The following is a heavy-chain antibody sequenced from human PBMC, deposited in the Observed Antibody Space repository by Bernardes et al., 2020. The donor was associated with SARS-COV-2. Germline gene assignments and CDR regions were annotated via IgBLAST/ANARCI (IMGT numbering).Heavy chain of an antibody. Sequence: GGSLRLSCAASGFTFEDYTMHWVRQVPGKGLEWVSLVSWDGSTTIYADSVKGRFIISRDSRRNTVHLQMDSLRKEDTALYYCATERQSLTVFGVGHDAFDFWGQGTMVTVSS. D-gene: IGHD3-3*01. J-gene: IGHJ3*01. CDR2: VSWDGSTT. CDR3: ATERQSLTVFGVGHDAFDF. CDR1: GFTFEDYT. V-gene: IGHV3-43*01.